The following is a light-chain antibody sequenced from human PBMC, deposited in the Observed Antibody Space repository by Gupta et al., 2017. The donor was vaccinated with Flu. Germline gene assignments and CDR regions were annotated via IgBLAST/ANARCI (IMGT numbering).Light chain of an antibody. CDR2: DDS. CDR1: NIGSKS. V-gene: IGLV3-21*02. J-gene: IGLJ2*01. CDR3: QVWDSSSDHPGV. Sequence: SYVLTQPPSVSVAPGQTDRLTCGGNNIGSKSVHWYQQQPGQAPVLVVYDDSDRPSGIPERFSGSNSGNTATLTISRVEAGDEADYYCQVWDSSSDHPGVFGGGTKLTVL.